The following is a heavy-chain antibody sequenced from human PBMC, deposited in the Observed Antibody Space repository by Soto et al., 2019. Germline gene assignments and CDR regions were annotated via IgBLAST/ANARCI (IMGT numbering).Heavy chain of an antibody. V-gene: IGHV1-69*06. CDR3: ARDMTRTVVPYFDF. CDR1: GGAFSSYV. D-gene: IGHD1-7*01. Sequence: SVKVSCKASGGAFSSYVVNWVRQAPGQGLEWMGRIIPISGAANYAQKFQGRVTITADKSTSTSYMELSSLRSEDTAVYYCARDMTRTVVPYFDFWGQGTLVTVSS. J-gene: IGHJ4*02. CDR2: IIPISGAA.